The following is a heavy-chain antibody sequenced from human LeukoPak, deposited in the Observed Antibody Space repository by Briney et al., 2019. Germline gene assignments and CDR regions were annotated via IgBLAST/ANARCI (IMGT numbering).Heavy chain of an antibody. J-gene: IGHJ6*02. CDR3: ARDREASVFNYYYYGMDV. CDR1: GFTFSSYE. V-gene: IGHV3-48*03. Sequence: GGSLRLSCAASGFTFSSYEMNWVRQAPGKGLEWVSYISSSGSTMYYADSVKGRFTISRDNAKNSLYLQMNSLRAEDTAVYYCARDREASVFNYYYYGMDVWGQGTTVTVSS. D-gene: IGHD1-26*01. CDR2: ISSSGSTM.